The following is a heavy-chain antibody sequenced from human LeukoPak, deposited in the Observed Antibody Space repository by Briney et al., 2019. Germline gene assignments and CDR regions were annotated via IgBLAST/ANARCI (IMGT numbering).Heavy chain of an antibody. CDR1: GFTFSSYV. CDR2: ITGSGGTT. J-gene: IGHJ4*02. D-gene: IGHD3-16*02. V-gene: IGHV3-23*01. CDR3: AKGGYSS. Sequence: GGSPRLSCAASGFTFSSYVMSRVRQAPGKGLEWVSAITGSGGTTYYADFVKGRFTISRDNSKNTLYLQMNGLRAEDTAVYHCAKGGYSSWGQGTRVTVSS.